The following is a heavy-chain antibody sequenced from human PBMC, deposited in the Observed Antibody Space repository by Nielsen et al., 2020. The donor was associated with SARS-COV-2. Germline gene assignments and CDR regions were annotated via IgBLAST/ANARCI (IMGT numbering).Heavy chain of an antibody. Sequence: GESLKISCAASGFTFDDNAMGWVRQGPGKGLEWLAGINWNGNTRFYADSVRGRFTISRDNAKNSLYLQMNNLRAEDTALYHCARLPGGYDSSGYPDYWGQGTLVTVSS. CDR2: INWNGNTR. J-gene: IGHJ4*02. CDR3: ARLPGGYDSSGYPDY. D-gene: IGHD3-22*01. V-gene: IGHV3-20*01. CDR1: GFTFDDNA.